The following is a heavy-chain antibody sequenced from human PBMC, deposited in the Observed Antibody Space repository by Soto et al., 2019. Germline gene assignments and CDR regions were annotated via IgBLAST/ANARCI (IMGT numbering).Heavy chain of an antibody. CDR2: ISAYNGNT. J-gene: IGHJ4*02. V-gene: IGHV1-18*04. CDR3: ARTAIFGVVIRPNPLNYFDY. Sequence: GASVKVSCKASGYTFTSYGISWVRQAPGQGLEWMGWISAYNGNTNYAQKLQGRVTMTTDTSTSTAYMELRSLRSDDTAVYYCARTAIFGVVIRPNPLNYFDYWGQGTLVTVS. CDR1: GYTFTSYG. D-gene: IGHD3-3*01.